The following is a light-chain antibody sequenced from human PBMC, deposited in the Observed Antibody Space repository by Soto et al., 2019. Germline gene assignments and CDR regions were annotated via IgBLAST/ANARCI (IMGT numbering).Light chain of an antibody. CDR3: QQYNNWPPLT. V-gene: IGKV3-15*01. CDR1: QSVGTF. Sequence: EVVMTQSPANLSVSPGERATLSCRASQSVGTFLAWYQQRPGQAPRLLIHGASTRASGIPARFSGSGSGTEFTLTISSLQSEDFAVYYCQQYNNWPPLTFGAGTKVEI. J-gene: IGKJ4*01. CDR2: GAS.